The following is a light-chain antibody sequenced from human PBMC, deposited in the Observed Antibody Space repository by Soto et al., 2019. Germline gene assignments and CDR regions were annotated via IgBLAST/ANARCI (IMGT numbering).Light chain of an antibody. J-gene: IGLJ2*01. CDR3: CSYVGSYTFK. CDR1: SSNVDDYNY. CDR2: DVI. Sequence: QFALTQPRSVSGSPGQSVTISCTGTSSNVDDYNYVSWYQQYPGEVPKLIIYDVIKRPSGVPDRFSGFKSGNTASLTISGLQAGDEADYYCCSYVGSYTFKFGGGTKLTVL. V-gene: IGLV2-11*01.